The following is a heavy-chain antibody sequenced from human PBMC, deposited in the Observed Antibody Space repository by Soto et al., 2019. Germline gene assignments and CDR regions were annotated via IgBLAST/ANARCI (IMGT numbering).Heavy chain of an antibody. V-gene: IGHV1-69*01. CDR2: IIPIFGTA. CDR1: GGTFSSYA. Sequence: QVQLVQSGAEVKKPGSSVKVSCKASGGTFSSYAISWVRQAPGQGLEWMGGIIPIFGTANYAQKFQGRVTITADESTSTAYMELSSLRSEDTAVYYCARDQIVVVPAARAPGGFDYWGQGTLVTVSS. D-gene: IGHD2-2*01. J-gene: IGHJ4*02. CDR3: ARDQIVVVPAARAPGGFDY.